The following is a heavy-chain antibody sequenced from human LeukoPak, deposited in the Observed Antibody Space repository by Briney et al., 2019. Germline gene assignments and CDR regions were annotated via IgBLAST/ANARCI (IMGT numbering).Heavy chain of an antibody. CDR1: GFTFSSYA. CDR2: IRYDGSNK. J-gene: IGHJ3*02. Sequence: GGSLRLSCAASGFTFSSYAMHWVRQAPGKGLEWVAFIRYDGSNKYYADSVKGRITISRDNAKNSVYLQMNSLRVEDTAVYYCAREHMGVSAFDIWGQGTMVTVSS. D-gene: IGHD1-26*01. CDR3: AREHMGVSAFDI. V-gene: IGHV3-30*02.